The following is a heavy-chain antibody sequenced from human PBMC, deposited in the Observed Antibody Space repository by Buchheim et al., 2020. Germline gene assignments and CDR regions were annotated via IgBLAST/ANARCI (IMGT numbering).Heavy chain of an antibody. CDR2: IRGDGDER. Sequence: EVQLVESGGGLVQPGGSLRLSRAVSGFTFSSRWMSWVRQAPEKGLDRVANIRGDGDERYYVDSVKGRFIISRDNSKNSLYLQMNSLRAVDTAVYYCAIGRGLDVWGQGTT. CDR1: GFTFSSRW. CDR3: AIGRGLDV. J-gene: IGHJ6*02. V-gene: IGHV3-7*03.